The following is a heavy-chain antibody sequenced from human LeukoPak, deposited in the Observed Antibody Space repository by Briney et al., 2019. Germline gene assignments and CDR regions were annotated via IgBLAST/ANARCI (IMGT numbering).Heavy chain of an antibody. CDR2: IYYSGST. V-gene: IGHV4-38-2*02. J-gene: IGHJ4*02. CDR1: GYSISSGYY. Sequence: PSETLSLTCTVSGYSISSGYYWGWIRQPPGKGLEWIGSIYYSGSTYYNPSLKSRVTISVDTSKNQFSLKLSSVTAADTAVYYCARRKLAGFDYWGQGTLVTVSS. CDR3: ARRKLAGFDY. D-gene: IGHD1-14*01.